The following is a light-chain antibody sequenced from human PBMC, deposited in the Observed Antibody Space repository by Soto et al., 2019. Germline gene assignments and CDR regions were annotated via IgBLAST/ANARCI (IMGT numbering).Light chain of an antibody. V-gene: IGLV2-11*01. CDR2: DVS. CDR1: SSDVGGYNY. Sequence: QSALTQPRSVSGSPGQSVTISRTGTSSDVGGYNYVSWYQQHPGKAPKLMIYDVSKRPSGVPDRFSGSKSGNTASLTISGLQAEDEADYYCCSYAGSSYVFGTGTKLTVL. CDR3: CSYAGSSYV. J-gene: IGLJ1*01.